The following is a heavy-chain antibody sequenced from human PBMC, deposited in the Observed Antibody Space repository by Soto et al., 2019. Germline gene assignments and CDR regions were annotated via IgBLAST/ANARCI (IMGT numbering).Heavy chain of an antibody. CDR2: INPNSGGT. CDR1: GYTFTGYY. Sequence: QVQLVQSGAEVKKPGASVKVSCKASGYTFTGYYMYWVRQAPGQGLEWMGWINPNSGGTNYAQKFQGWVTMTRDTSISTAYMELSRLRSDDTAVYYCARGGSGWPPYYYYYGMDVWGQGTTVTVSS. CDR3: ARGGSGWPPYYYYYGMDV. J-gene: IGHJ6*02. D-gene: IGHD6-19*01. V-gene: IGHV1-2*04.